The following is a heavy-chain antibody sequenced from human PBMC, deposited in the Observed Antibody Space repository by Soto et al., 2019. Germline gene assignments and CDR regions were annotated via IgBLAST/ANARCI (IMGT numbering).Heavy chain of an antibody. CDR2: ISGSDGKT. D-gene: IGHD3-3*01. J-gene: IGHJ4*02. CDR1: GFSFGSYA. CDR3: ARWSYLDY. Sequence: GSLRLSCAASGFSFGSYALSWVRQAPGKGLEWVSTISGSDGKTFYADSVKGRFSISRDTSQNTLYLQMNSLRADDTAIYYCARWSYLDYWGQGTRVTVSS. V-gene: IGHV3-23*01.